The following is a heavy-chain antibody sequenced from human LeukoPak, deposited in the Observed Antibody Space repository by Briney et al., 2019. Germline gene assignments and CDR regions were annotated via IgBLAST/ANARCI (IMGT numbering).Heavy chain of an antibody. V-gene: IGHV3-30*02. D-gene: IGHD2-2*02. Sequence: AGGSLRLSCAASGFTFSSYGMHWVRQAPGKGLEWVAFIRYGGSNKYYADSVKGRFTISRDNSKNTLYLQMNSLRAEDTAVYYCAKGGQGYCSSTSCYTACDYWGQGTLVTVSS. CDR3: AKGGQGYCSSTSCYTACDY. J-gene: IGHJ4*02. CDR2: IRYGGSNK. CDR1: GFTFSSYG.